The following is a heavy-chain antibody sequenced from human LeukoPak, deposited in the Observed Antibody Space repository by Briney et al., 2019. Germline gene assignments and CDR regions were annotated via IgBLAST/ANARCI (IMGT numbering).Heavy chain of an antibody. Sequence: SETLSLTCAVSAGSISRSNWWSWVRQPPGRGLEWIGEIYHSGSTNYNPSLKSRVTISVDKSKNQFSLKLSSVTAADTAVYYCARVGYSYGSKGFDYWGQGTLVTVSS. CDR3: ARVGYSYGSKGFDY. J-gene: IGHJ4*02. V-gene: IGHV4-4*02. CDR2: IYHSGST. D-gene: IGHD5-18*01. CDR1: AGSISRSNW.